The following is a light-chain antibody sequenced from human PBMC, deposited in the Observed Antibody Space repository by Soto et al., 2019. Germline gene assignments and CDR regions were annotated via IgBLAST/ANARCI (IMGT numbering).Light chain of an antibody. CDR3: QQYRNWPRT. CDR1: QSVDIN. J-gene: IGKJ5*01. V-gene: IGKV3-15*01. Sequence: EIVLTQSPATLSVSPGDRVTLSCRASQSVDINLAWYQQRPGQAPRLLVYGASTKATDMPGRFSGRGSGTEFTLTINNLQSEDFAVYYCQQYRNWPRTFGQGTRLEIK. CDR2: GAS.